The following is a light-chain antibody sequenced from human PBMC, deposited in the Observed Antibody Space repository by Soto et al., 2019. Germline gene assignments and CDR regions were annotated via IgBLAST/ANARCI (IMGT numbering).Light chain of an antibody. J-gene: IGKJ1*01. CDR2: GAY. Sequence: EIVLTPSPGTLSLSPGDRATLSCRASQSVSSTYLIWYQQKPGQAHRLLIYGAYSRATGVQDRFSGGGSGTDFTLTISRLEPEDFAVYYCQQYGSSPGTVGQGTKVDIK. CDR3: QQYGSSPGT. V-gene: IGKV3-20*01. CDR1: QSVSSTY.